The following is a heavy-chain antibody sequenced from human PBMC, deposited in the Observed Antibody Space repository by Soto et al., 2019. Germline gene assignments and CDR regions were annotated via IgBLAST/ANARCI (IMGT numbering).Heavy chain of an antibody. V-gene: IGHV3-11*01. D-gene: IGHD2-15*01. CDR1: GFTFSDYF. CDR3: AIVFGRCYSCFDS. Sequence: PGGTVRLSCAASGFTFSDYFMPWIRQAPGKGLEWVSYISSSGTTIFYADSVQGRFTISRDNAKKSLYLEINSLRAEDTAVYYFAIVFGRCYSCFDSWCQGLLGTGSS. J-gene: IGHJ4*02. CDR2: ISSSGTTI.